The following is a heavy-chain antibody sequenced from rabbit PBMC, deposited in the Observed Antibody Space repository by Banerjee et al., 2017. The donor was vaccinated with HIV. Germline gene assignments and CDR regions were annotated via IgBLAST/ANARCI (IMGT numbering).Heavy chain of an antibody. CDR3: ARDRGIITPFNL. CDR2: IYAGSDST. CDR1: GFTLSSNYW. J-gene: IGHJ4*01. V-gene: IGHV1S45*01. Sequence: QEQLEESGGDLVKPEGSLTLTCTASGFTLSSNYWICWVRQAPGKGLEWIGCIYAGSDSTCYASWAKSRFTISKTSSTTVTLQMTSLTAADTATYFCARDRGIITPFNLWGPGTLVTVS.